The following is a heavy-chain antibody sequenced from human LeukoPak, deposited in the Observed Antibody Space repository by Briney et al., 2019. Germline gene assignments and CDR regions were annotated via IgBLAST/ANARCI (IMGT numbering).Heavy chain of an antibody. CDR1: GFTVSSNY. J-gene: IGHJ6*02. CDR2: IYSGGST. CDR3: ARDRILTGYYLQRYYYGMDV. D-gene: IGHD3-9*01. Sequence: PGGSLRLSCAASGFTVSSNYMSWVRQAPGKGLEWVSVIYSGGSTYYADPVKGRFTISRDNSKNTLYLQMNSLRAEDTAVYYCARDRILTGYYLQRYYYGMDVWGQGPTVTVSS. V-gene: IGHV3-66*01.